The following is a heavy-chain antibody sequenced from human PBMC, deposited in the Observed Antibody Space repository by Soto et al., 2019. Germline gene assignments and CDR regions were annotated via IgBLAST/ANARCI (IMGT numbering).Heavy chain of an antibody. D-gene: IGHD3-16*01. CDR1: GGSISSGGYY. V-gene: IGHV4-31*03. CDR3: ARDLGGFMNYYYGMDV. CDR2: IYYSGST. Sequence: PSETLSLTCTVSGGSISSGGYYWSWIRQHPGKGLEWIGYIYYSGSTHYNPSLESRVAISVDTSKNQFSLKLSSVTAADTAVYYCARDLGGFMNYYYGMDVWGQGTTVTVSS. J-gene: IGHJ6*02.